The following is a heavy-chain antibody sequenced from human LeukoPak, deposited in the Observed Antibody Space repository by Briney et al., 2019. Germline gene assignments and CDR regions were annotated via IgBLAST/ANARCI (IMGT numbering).Heavy chain of an antibody. V-gene: IGHV3-23*01. J-gene: IGHJ5*02. Sequence: GGSLRLSCAASGFTFSNYAMNWVRQAPGKGLEWVSAISGDGGGTYYADSVKGRFTISRDNSKNTLYLQMNSLRAEDTAVYYCAKSQRENWFEPWGQGTLVTVSS. CDR3: AKSQRENWFEP. CDR2: ISGDGGGT. CDR1: GFTFSNYA.